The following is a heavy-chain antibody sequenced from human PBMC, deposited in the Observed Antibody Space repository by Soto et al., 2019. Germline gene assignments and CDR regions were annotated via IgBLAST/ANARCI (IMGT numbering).Heavy chain of an antibody. CDR3: ENLMVATRPWGAAVDI. V-gene: IGHV3-30-3*01. D-gene: IGHD1-26*01. CDR1: GFTFSSYA. J-gene: IGHJ3*02. CDR2: ISYDGSNK. Sequence: PGGSLSLSCAASGFTFSSYAMHWVRQAPGKGLEWVAVISYDGSNKYYADSVKGRFTISRDNSKNTLYLQMNSLRAEDTAVYYCENLMVATRPWGAAVDISVKGTMVTVPS.